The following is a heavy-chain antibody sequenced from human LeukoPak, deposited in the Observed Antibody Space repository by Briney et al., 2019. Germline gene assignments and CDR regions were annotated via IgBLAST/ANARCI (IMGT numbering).Heavy chain of an antibody. CDR3: ARALTGDGYYYGMDV. V-gene: IGHV3-21*01. Sequence: GGSLRLSCAASGFTFSSYSMNWVRQAPGKGLEWVSSIGSSSSYIYYADSVKGRFTISRDNAKNSLYLQMNSLRAEDTAVYYCARALTGDGYYYGMDVWGKGTTVTVSS. CDR1: GFTFSSYS. J-gene: IGHJ6*04. CDR2: IGSSSSYI. D-gene: IGHD7-27*01.